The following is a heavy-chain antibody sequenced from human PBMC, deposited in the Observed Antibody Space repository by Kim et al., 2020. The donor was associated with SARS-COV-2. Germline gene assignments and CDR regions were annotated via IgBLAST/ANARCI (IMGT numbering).Heavy chain of an antibody. CDR3: ARDPVVLTWYSSGYPGGFDY. V-gene: IGHV3-74*01. J-gene: IGHJ4*02. D-gene: IGHD3-22*01. Sequence: GGSLRLSCGASGFTFSSYWMHWVRQAPGKGLVWVSRINSDGSSTSYADSVKGRFTISRDNAKNTLYLQMNSLRAEDTAVYYCARDPVVLTWYSSGYPGGFDYWGQGTLVTVSS. CDR1: GFTFSSYW. CDR2: INSDGSST.